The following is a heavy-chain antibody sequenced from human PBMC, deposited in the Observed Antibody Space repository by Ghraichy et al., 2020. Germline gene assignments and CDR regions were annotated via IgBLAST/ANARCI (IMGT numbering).Heavy chain of an antibody. CDR1: GLIVSNNY. CDR3: ARGGGVAAGRGASDI. CDR2: MYVGGTT. J-gene: IGHJ3*02. D-gene: IGHD3-10*01. Sequence: GGSLRLACAAAGLIVSNNYMSWVRQAPGKGLEWVSVMYVGGTTYYADSVRGRFTISRHISKNTVDLQMNSLRSEDTAVYYCARGGGVAAGRGASDIWGQGTTVTVSS. V-gene: IGHV3-53*04.